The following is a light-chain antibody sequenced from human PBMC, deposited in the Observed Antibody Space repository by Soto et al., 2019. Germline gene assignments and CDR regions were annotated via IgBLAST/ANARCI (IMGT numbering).Light chain of an antibody. CDR3: QQYSHIIT. CDR2: DAS. J-gene: IGKJ5*01. Sequence: DIQMTQSPSSLSASVGDRVTITCQASQDISNYLNWYKQELGKAPKLLIYDASNLETGVPSRLSGSGSGTDFTFTISSMKPEDTATYYCQQYSHIITFGHGTRLEI. V-gene: IGKV1-33*01. CDR1: QDISNY.